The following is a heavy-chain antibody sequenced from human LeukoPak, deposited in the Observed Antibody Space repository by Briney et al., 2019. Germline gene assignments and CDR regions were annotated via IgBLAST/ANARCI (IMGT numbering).Heavy chain of an antibody. D-gene: IGHD4-23*01. CDR2: INHSGST. V-gene: IGHV4-34*01. CDR3: ARLQGGRVVTRDY. CDR1: GGSISSYY. Sequence: SETLSLTCTVSGGSISSYYWSWIRQPPGKGLEWIGEINHSGSTNYNPSLKSRVTISVDTSKNQFSLKLSSVTAADTAVYYCARLQGGRVVTRDYWGQGTLVTVSS. J-gene: IGHJ4*02.